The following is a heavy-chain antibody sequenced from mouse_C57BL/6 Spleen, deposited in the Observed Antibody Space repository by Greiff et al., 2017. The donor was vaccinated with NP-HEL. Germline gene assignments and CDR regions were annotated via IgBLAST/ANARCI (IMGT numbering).Heavy chain of an antibody. V-gene: IGHV1-50*01. J-gene: IGHJ2*01. D-gene: IGHD2-4*01. CDR1: GYTFTSYW. Sequence: QVQLQQPGAELVKPGASVKLSCKASGYTFTSYWMQWVKQRPGQGLEWIGEIDPSDSYTNYNQKFKGKATLTVDTSSSTAYMQLSSLTSEDSAVYYCARLIGFDYWGQGTTLTVSS. CDR2: IDPSDSYT. CDR3: ARLIGFDY.